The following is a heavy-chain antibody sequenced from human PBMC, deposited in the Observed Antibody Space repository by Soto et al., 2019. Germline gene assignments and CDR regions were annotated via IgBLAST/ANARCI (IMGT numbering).Heavy chain of an antibody. CDR2: IYYSGST. CDR3: ARVGAVAGFYYYGMDV. D-gene: IGHD6-19*01. Sequence: SETLSLTCTVSGGSISSSSYYWGWIRQPPGKGLEWIGSIYYSGSTYYNPSLKSRVTISVDTSKNQFSLKLSSVTAADTALYYCARVGAVAGFYYYGMDVWGQGTTVTVSS. J-gene: IGHJ6*02. V-gene: IGHV4-39*07. CDR1: GGSISSSSYY.